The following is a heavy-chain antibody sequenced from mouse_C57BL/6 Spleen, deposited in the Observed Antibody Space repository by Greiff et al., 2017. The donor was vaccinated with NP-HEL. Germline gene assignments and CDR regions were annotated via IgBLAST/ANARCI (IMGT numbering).Heavy chain of an antibody. V-gene: IGHV1-64*01. D-gene: IGHD2-3*01. CDR1: GYTFTSYW. CDR2: IHPNSGST. Sequence: VQLQQPGAELVKPGASVKLSCKASGYTFTSYWMHWVKQRPGQGLEWIGMIHPNSGSTNYNEKFKSKATLTVDKSSSTAYMQLSSLTSEDSAVYYCARSYYDGYYWFAYWGQGTLVTVSA. J-gene: IGHJ3*01. CDR3: ARSYYDGYYWFAY.